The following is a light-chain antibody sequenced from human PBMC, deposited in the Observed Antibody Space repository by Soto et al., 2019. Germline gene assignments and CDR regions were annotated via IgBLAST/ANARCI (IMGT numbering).Light chain of an antibody. J-gene: IGLJ1*01. Sequence: QSALTLPPSASGSPGQSGTIAWTGTRSDVGAYIYVSWYQQHRGKAPRLMIYDGSKRPAGVRDRFSGSKCGTTASLPASGLLAEAEADYYCSSYACSNIYVFGTRTKDTVL. V-gene: IGLV2-8*01. CDR3: SSYACSNIYV. CDR1: RSDVGAYIY. CDR2: DGS.